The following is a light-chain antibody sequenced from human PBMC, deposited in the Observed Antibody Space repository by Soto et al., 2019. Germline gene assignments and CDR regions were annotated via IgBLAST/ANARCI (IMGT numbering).Light chain of an antibody. J-gene: IGLJ1*01. V-gene: IGLV2-8*01. Sequence: QSVLNQPPSASGSPGQSVTIPCPGTSSEVGGYNYVSWYQQHPGKAPKLMIYEVNKRPSGVPDRFSGSKSGNTASLTVSGLQAEDEGDYYCSSHAGSKRVFGTGTKVTVL. CDR3: SSHAGSKRV. CDR2: EVN. CDR1: SSEVGGYNY.